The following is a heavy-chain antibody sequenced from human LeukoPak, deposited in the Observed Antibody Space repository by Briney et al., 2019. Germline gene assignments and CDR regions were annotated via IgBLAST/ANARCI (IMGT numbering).Heavy chain of an antibody. CDR2: IYYSGST. Sequence: SETLSLTCVVSGGSISSDGQSWSWIRQAPGKGLGWIGNIYYSGSTYYNPSLKSRVTISVDTSKNQFSLKLSSVTAADTAVYYCASRQYYYDSSGYRGGFDYWGQGTLVTVSS. CDR3: ASRQYYYDSSGYRGGFDY. J-gene: IGHJ4*02. D-gene: IGHD3-22*01. CDR1: GGSISSDGQS. V-gene: IGHV4-30-4*07.